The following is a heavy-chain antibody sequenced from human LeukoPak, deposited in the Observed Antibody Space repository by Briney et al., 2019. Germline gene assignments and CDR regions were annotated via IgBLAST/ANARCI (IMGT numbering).Heavy chain of an antibody. Sequence: SETLSLTCTVSGGSISSYYWSWIRQPPGKGLEWIGYIYYSGSTNYNPSLKSRVTISVDTSKNQFSLKLSSVTVADTAVYYCARGSGWYWYWGQGTLVTVSS. J-gene: IGHJ4*02. CDR2: IYYSGST. CDR1: GGSISSYY. V-gene: IGHV4-59*08. D-gene: IGHD6-19*01. CDR3: ARGSGWYWY.